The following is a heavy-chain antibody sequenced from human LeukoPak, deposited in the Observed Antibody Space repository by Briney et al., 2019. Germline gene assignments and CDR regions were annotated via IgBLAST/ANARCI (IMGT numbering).Heavy chain of an antibody. Sequence: SETLSLTCTVSGGSISGSSYCWGWIRQAPGKGPEWIGSHYYTGRIYDNPSLNSRVTISLDTSKNQFSLKLNSMTAADTAVYYCARVRRIAAAGTGSWFDPWGQGTLVTVSS. V-gene: IGHV4-39*07. J-gene: IGHJ5*02. CDR2: HYYTGRI. CDR3: ARVRRIAAAGTGSWFDP. CDR1: GGSISGSSYC. D-gene: IGHD6-13*01.